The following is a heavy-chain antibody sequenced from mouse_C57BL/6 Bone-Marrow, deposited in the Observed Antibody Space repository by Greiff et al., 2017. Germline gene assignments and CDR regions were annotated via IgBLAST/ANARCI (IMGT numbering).Heavy chain of an antibody. CDR2: INPNNGGT. CDR3: ARGGDY. J-gene: IGHJ2*01. CDR1: GYTFTDYY. V-gene: IGHV1-26*01. Sequence: EVQLQQSGPELVKPGASVKISCKASGYTFTDYYMNWVKQSHGKSLEWIGDINPNNGGTSYKQKFKGKATLTVDKSSSTAYMELRSLTSEDSAVYYCARGGDYWGQGTTLTGSS.